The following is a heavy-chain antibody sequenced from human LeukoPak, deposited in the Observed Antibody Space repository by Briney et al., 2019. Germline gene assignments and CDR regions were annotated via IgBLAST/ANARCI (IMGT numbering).Heavy chain of an antibody. Sequence: ASVKVSCKASGYTFTSYDINWVRQATGQGLEWMGGIIPIFGTTNYARKFRGRVTPTADKSTRTAYMELSSLRSEDTAVYYCARDNDSRDPPHFDYWGQGTLVTVSS. J-gene: IGHJ4*02. CDR3: ARDNDSRDPPHFDY. CDR2: IIPIFGTT. D-gene: IGHD3-16*01. CDR1: GYTFTSYD. V-gene: IGHV1-69*06.